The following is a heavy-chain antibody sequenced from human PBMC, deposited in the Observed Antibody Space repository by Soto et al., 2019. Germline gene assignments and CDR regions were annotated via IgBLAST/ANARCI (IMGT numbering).Heavy chain of an antibody. J-gene: IGHJ4*02. CDR2: INPNSGGT. Sequence: ASVKVSCKASGYTFTGYYMHWVRQAPGQGLEWMGWINPNSGGTNYAQKFQGWVTMTRDTSISTAYMELSRLRSDDTAVYYCARESSNDYDFWSGYLYYFDYWGQGTLVTVSS. CDR1: GYTFTGYY. V-gene: IGHV1-2*04. CDR3: ARESSNDYDFWSGYLYYFDY. D-gene: IGHD3-3*01.